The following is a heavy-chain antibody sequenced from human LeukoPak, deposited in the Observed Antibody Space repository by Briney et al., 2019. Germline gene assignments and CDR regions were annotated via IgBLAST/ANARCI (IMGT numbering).Heavy chain of an antibody. V-gene: IGHV4-59*01. D-gene: IGHD6-19*01. Sequence: PSETLSLTCTVSGGSISSYYWSWIRQPPGKGLEWIGYIYYSGSTNYNPSLKSRVTISVDTSKNQFSLKLSSVTAADTAVYYCARESVAGGFDPWGQGTLVTVSS. CDR2: IYYSGST. CDR3: ARESVAGGFDP. J-gene: IGHJ5*02. CDR1: GGSISSYY.